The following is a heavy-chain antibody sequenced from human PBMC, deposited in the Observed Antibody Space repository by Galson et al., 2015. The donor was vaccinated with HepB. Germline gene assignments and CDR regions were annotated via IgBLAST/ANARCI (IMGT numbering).Heavy chain of an antibody. Sequence: SVKVSCKASGYTFTRYGINWVRQAPGQGLEWMGIINPSGGSSSYAQKFQGRVTMTRDTSTSTVYMELSSLRSEDTAVYYCARGGYCSGGSCSTYYYGMDVWGQGTTVTVSS. J-gene: IGHJ6*02. CDR1: GYTFTRYG. V-gene: IGHV1-46*01. CDR3: ARGGYCSGGSCSTYYYGMDV. CDR2: INPSGGSS. D-gene: IGHD2-15*01.